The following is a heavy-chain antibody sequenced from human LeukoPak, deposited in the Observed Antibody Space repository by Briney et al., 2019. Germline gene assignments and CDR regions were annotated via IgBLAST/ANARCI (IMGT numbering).Heavy chain of an antibody. CDR1: GSTFTICG. V-gene: IGHV1-18*01. J-gene: IGHJ6*03. Sequence: ASETLSCTAAGSTFTICGISWVRHAHAQGLEWMGLISTYNGNTNYAHTPQSRVTMTTDTSTSTAYTELRSPRSGDTAVDYCSRDCYFVRGYYDFWSSYLVGISHYSVDYMDVXXKGTTVTAS. D-gene: IGHD3-3*01. CDR2: ISTYNGNT. CDR3: SRDCYFVRGYYDFWSSYLVGISHYSVDYMDV.